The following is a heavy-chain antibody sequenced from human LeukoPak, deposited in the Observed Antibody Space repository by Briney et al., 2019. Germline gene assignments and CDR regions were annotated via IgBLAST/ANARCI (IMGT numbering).Heavy chain of an antibody. Sequence: GGSLRLSCAASGFIFSSYAMHGVRQAPGKGLEWVAVISYDGSNKYYADSVKGRFTSSRDNSKNTLYLQMNSLRAEDTAVYYCAVGWFDPWGQGTLVTVSS. CDR2: ISYDGSNK. CDR1: GFIFSSYA. V-gene: IGHV3-30*01. J-gene: IGHJ5*02. CDR3: AVGWFDP.